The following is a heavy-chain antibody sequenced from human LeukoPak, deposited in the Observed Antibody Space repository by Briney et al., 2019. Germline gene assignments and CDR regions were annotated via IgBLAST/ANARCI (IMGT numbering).Heavy chain of an antibody. Sequence: GGSLRLSCAASGFTFSSYGMHWVRQAPGKGLEWVAVIWYDGSNKYYADSVKGRFTISRDNSKNTLYLQMNSLRAGDTAVYYCARDRHSSGYYYYGMDVWGQGTTVTVSS. V-gene: IGHV3-33*08. CDR1: GFTFSSYG. CDR3: ARDRHSSGYYYYGMDV. CDR2: IWYDGSNK. D-gene: IGHD6-19*01. J-gene: IGHJ6*02.